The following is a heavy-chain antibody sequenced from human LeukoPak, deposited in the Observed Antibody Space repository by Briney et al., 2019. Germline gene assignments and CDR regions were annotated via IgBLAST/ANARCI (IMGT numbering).Heavy chain of an antibody. D-gene: IGHD2-15*01. V-gene: IGHV1-8*01. CDR3: ASSVVVVAGFDY. J-gene: IGHJ4*02. CDR1: GYTFTNFD. Sequence: ASVKVSCKASGYTFTNFDINWVRQATGQGLEWMGWMDPKTGNTGSAQNLQGRVTITGNTSISTAYMGLSSLRSEDTAVYYCASSVVVVAGFDYWGQGTLVTVSS. CDR2: MDPKTGNT.